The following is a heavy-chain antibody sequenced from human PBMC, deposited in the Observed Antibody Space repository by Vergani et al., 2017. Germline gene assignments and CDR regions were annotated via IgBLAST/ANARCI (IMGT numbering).Heavy chain of an antibody. CDR3: AHLHLFGVVPRGFDY. J-gene: IGHJ4*02. CDR1: GFSLTTRGVA. D-gene: IGHD3-3*01. V-gene: IGHV2-5*02. CDR2: VFWDDDK. Sequence: QITLKESGPTLVKPTQTLTLTCTFSGFSLTTRGVAVGWIRQPPGKALEWLAIVFWDDDKRYSPSLRNRVTITRDTSRNQVVLTMTNIDPVDTATYYCAHLHLFGVVPRGFDYWGQGTLVTVSS.